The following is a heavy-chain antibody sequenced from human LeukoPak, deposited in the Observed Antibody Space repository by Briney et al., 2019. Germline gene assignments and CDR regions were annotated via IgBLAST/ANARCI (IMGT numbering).Heavy chain of an antibody. CDR2: IYSGGST. CDR1: GFTVSSNY. D-gene: IGHD6-13*01. J-gene: IGHJ5*02. V-gene: IGHV3-66*01. CDR3: ARGNIAAAGTFWFDP. Sequence: GGSLRLSCAASGFTVSSNYMSWVRQAPGKGLEWVSVIYSGGSTYYADSVKGRFTISRDNSKNTLYLQMNSLRAEDTAVYYCARGNIAAAGTFWFDPWGQGTLVTVSS.